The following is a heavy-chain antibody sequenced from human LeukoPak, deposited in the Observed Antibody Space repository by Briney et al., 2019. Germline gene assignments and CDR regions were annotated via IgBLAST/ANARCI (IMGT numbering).Heavy chain of an antibody. CDR1: GFNFSIYG. Sequence: GGSLRLSCAASGFNFSIYGMHWVRQAPGKGLEGVTFVRYDQSATVYADSVQGRFTISRDNSKNTLYLQMNSLRAEDTAVYYCARGSDIVVVPAAMGPYYYMDVWGKGTTVTVSS. J-gene: IGHJ6*03. D-gene: IGHD2-2*01. CDR2: VRYDQSAT. V-gene: IGHV3-30*02. CDR3: ARGSDIVVVPAAMGPYYYMDV.